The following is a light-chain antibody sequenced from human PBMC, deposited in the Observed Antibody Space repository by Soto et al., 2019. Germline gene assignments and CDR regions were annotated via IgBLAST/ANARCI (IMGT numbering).Light chain of an antibody. Sequence: QSVLTQPPSASGSPGQSVTISCTGTSSDVGGYSFVSWYQQHPGKAPQLIIYEVTKRPSGVPDRFSGSKSGNTASLTVSGLQTEDEADYYCSSYAATNNYVFGCGTKV. CDR3: SSYAATNNYV. J-gene: IGLJ1*01. CDR2: EVT. CDR1: SSDVGGYSF. V-gene: IGLV2-8*01.